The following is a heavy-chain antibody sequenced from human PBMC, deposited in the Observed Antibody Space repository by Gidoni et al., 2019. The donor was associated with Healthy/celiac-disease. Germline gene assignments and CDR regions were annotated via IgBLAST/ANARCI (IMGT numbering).Heavy chain of an antibody. CDR2: ISYDGSNK. V-gene: IGHV3-30-3*01. J-gene: IGHJ4*02. CDR1: GFPFSSYA. D-gene: IGHD5-18*01. Sequence: QVQLVESGGGVVQPGRSRRLCCAASGFPFSSYAMHWVRRAAGKGLEWVAVISYDGSNKYSADSVKGRFTISRDNSKNTLYLQMNSLGAEDTAVYYCASFGYSYGLNFDYWGQGTLVTVSS. CDR3: ASFGYSYGLNFDY.